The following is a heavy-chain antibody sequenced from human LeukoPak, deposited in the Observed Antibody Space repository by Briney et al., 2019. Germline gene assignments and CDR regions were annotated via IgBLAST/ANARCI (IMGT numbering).Heavy chain of an antibody. V-gene: IGHV4-30-4*01. D-gene: IGHD2-2*01. J-gene: IGHJ5*02. CDR1: GGSISSGDYY. CDR3: ARVVPTIVVVPAALFDP. Sequence: SQTLSLTCTVSGGSISSGDYYWSWIRQPPGKGLEWIGYIYYSGSTYYNPSLKSRVTISVDTSKNQFSLKLSSVTAADTAVYYCARVVPTIVVVPAALFDPWGQGTLVTVSS. CDR2: IYYSGST.